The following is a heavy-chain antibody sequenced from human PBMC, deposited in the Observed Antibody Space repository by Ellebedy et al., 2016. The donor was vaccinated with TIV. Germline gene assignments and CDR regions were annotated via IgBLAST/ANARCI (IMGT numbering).Heavy chain of an antibody. CDR2: IWYDGSNK. D-gene: IGHD2-21*02. V-gene: IGHV3-33*01. CDR1: GSTFSSYG. CDR3: ARSDRYAFDI. Sequence: GGSLRPSXPASGSTFSSYGMHWVRQAPGKGLEWVAVIWYDGSNKYYADSVKGRFTISRDNSKNTLYLQMNSLRAEDTAVYYCARSDRYAFDIWGQGTMVNVSS. J-gene: IGHJ3*02.